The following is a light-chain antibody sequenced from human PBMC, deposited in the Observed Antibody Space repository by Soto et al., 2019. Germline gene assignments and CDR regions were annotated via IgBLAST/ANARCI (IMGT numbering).Light chain of an antibody. CDR2: SAS. CDR3: LQHNNYPPV. V-gene: IGKV1-17*01. CDR1: QDIRNG. Sequence: DIQMTQSPSTLSASVGDRVTITCRASQDIRNGLGWYQKKLGKAPKRLIYSASILQSGVPSRFSGSGSGTEFTLTISSLQPEDFATYYCLQHNNYPPVLGQGTKLDIK. J-gene: IGKJ2*01.